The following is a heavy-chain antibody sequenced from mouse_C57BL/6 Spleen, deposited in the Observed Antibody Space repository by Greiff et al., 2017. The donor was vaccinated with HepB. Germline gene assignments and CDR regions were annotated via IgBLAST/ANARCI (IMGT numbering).Heavy chain of an antibody. D-gene: IGHD2-3*01. CDR2: IYPGDGDT. CDR3: AREGGIDDGYSFWYFDV. CDR1: GYAFSSSW. Sequence: QVQLQQSGPELVKPGASVKISCKASGYAFSSSWMNWVKQRPGKGLEWIGRIYPGDGDTNYNGKFKGKATMTADKSSSTAYMQLSSLTSEDSAVYFCAREGGIDDGYSFWYFDVWGTGTTVTVSS. J-gene: IGHJ1*03. V-gene: IGHV1-82*01.